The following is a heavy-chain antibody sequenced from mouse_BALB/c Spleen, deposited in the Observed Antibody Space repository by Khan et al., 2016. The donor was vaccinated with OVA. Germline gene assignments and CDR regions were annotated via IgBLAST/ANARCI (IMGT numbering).Heavy chain of an antibody. CDR2: INTYTGKP. Sequence: QIQLVQSGPELKKPGETVKISCKASGYTFTDYVMNWVKQSPGKGLKWMGWINTYTGKPTYADDFKGRFAFSLETSASTAYWQINSLKNEDTATYFCTRFHGGYWGQGTTLTVS. J-gene: IGHJ2*01. CDR1: GYTFTDYV. V-gene: IGHV9-3-1*01. CDR3: TRFHGGY.